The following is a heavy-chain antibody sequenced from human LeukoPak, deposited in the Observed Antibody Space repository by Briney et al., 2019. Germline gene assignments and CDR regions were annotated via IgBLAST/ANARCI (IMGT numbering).Heavy chain of an antibody. CDR1: GFTFSSYS. V-gene: IGHV3-48*01. Sequence: GVLRLSCAASGFTFSSYSMNWVRQAPGKGLEWVSYISSSSSTIYYADSVKGRFTISRDNAKNSLYLQMNSLRAEDTAVYYCARDDGLSGWYEEMDYWGQGTLVTVSS. J-gene: IGHJ4*02. CDR2: ISSSSSTI. D-gene: IGHD6-19*01. CDR3: ARDDGLSGWYEEMDY.